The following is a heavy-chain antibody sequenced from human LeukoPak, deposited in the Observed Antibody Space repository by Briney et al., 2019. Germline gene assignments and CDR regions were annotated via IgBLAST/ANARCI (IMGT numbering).Heavy chain of an antibody. CDR2: IYYSGST. CDR1: GGSISSSSYY. CDR3: ARHTPNLPGIAVVVGRWFDP. D-gene: IGHD6-19*01. Sequence: PSETLSLTCTVSGGSISSSSYYWGGIRQPPGKGLEWIGSIYYSGSTYYNPSLKSRVTISVDTSKNQFSLKLSSVTAADTAVYYCARHTPNLPGIAVVVGRWFDPWGQGTLVTVSS. J-gene: IGHJ5*02. V-gene: IGHV4-39*01.